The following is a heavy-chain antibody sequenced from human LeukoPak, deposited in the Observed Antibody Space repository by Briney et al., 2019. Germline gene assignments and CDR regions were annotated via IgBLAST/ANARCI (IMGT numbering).Heavy chain of an antibody. D-gene: IGHD5-18*01. V-gene: IGHV4-59*01. J-gene: IGHJ4*02. CDR3: ARRANTAPPYYFVY. CDR2: VYYSGGT. CDR1: DDSMSSYY. Sequence: SETLSLACTVSDDSMSSYYWNWIRQPPGKGLEWIGYVYYSGGTNYNPSLKSRVTISLDTSKNQFSLKLSSVTAADTAVYYCARRANTAPPYYFVYWGQGTLVTVSS.